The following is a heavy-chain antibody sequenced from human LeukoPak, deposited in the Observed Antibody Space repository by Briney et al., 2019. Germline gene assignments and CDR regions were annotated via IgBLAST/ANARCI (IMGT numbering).Heavy chain of an antibody. CDR1: GGSINSDY. Sequence: SETLSLTCSVSGGSINSDYWSWIRQPPGKGLEWIGYIHSSGSTNYNPSLKSRVTISVDTSKNHFSLKLSPVTAADTAVYYCARSSGFLEWLSYDYYYYYGMDVWGQGTTVTVSS. J-gene: IGHJ6*02. CDR3: ARSSGFLEWLSYDYYYYYGMDV. CDR2: IHSSGST. D-gene: IGHD3-3*01. V-gene: IGHV4-59*01.